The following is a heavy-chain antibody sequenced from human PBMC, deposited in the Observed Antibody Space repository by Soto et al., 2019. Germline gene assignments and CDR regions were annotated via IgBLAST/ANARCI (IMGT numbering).Heavy chain of an antibody. J-gene: IGHJ4*02. CDR2: IIPIFGTA. CDR3: APLWGFSGRKSGGSGGY. CDR1: GGTFSSYA. V-gene: IGHV1-69*12. Sequence: QVQLVQSGAEVKKPGSSVKVSCKASGGTFSSYAISWVRQAPGQGLEWMGGIIPIFGTANYAQKFQGRVTITADESTSTAYMGLSSRRSEDTAGYYCAPLWGFSGRKSGGSGGYWGQGTLVTVSS. D-gene: IGHD1-26*01.